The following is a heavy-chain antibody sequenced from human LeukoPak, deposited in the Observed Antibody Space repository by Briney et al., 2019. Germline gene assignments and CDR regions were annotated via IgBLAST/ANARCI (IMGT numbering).Heavy chain of an antibody. CDR1: GFTFSDYY. V-gene: IGHV3-11*04. Sequence: GSLRLSCAASGFTFSDYYMSWIRQAPGKGLEWVSYISSSGSTIYYADSVKGRFTISRDNAKNSLYLQMNSLRAEDTAVYYCARVKYDSSGYYFLSISFDYWGQGTLVTVSS. D-gene: IGHD3-22*01. CDR3: ARVKYDSSGYYFLSISFDY. CDR2: ISSSGSTI. J-gene: IGHJ4*02.